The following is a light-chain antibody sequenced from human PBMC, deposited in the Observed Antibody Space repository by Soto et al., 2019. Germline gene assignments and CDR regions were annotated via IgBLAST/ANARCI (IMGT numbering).Light chain of an antibody. CDR2: GAS. CDR1: QSVSSN. J-gene: IGKJ1*01. V-gene: IGKV3-15*01. CDR3: QQYNNRPPQT. Sequence: EIVMTQSPATLSVSPGERATLSCRASQSVSSNLAWYQQKPGQAPRLLIYGASTRATGIPARFSGSGSGTEFTLLISSLQSEYFGAYYFQQYNNRPPQTCGQGTNVDIK.